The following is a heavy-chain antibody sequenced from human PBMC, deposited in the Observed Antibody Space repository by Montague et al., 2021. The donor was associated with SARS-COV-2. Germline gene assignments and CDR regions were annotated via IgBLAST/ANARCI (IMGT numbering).Heavy chain of an antibody. CDR2: INHSGST. CDR1: GGSFTGYY. V-gene: IGHV4-34*01. Sequence: SETLSLTCAVYGGSFTGYYWSWIRQPPGKGLEWIGEINHSGSTNYNPSXXSRVTISVDTSKNQFSLKLSSVTAADTAVYYCARGSSFGTIFGVVIPDPLFDYWGQGTLVTVSS. J-gene: IGHJ4*02. CDR3: ARGSSFGTIFGVVIPDPLFDY. D-gene: IGHD3-3*01.